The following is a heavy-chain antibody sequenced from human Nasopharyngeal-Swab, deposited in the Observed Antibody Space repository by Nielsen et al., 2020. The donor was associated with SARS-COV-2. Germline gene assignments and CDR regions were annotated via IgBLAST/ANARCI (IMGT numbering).Heavy chain of an antibody. D-gene: IGHD1-26*01. CDR1: GFTFSTFW. J-gene: IGHJ4*02. CDR2: IKEDGSQK. Sequence: GGSLRLSCAVSGFTFSTFWMTWVRQAPGKGLEWVANIKEDGSQKYYLDSVKGRFTISRDNAKNSLYLQMNSPRAGDTAIYFCARAVAGATDYWGQGTLVTVSS. CDR3: ARAVAGATDY. V-gene: IGHV3-7*03.